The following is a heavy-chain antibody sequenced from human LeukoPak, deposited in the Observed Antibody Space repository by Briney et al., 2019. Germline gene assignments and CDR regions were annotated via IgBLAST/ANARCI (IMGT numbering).Heavy chain of an antibody. Sequence: GGSLRLSCAASGFTFSSHGMSWVRQAPGKGLEWVSGISGSGGGTFYAASVRGRSTISRDNSKNIVYLQMNSLRAEDTAVYYCAKSATTVTSNFEYWGQGTLVTVSS. J-gene: IGHJ4*02. CDR3: AKSATTVTSNFEY. D-gene: IGHD4-17*01. CDR1: GFTFSSHG. CDR2: ISGSGGGT. V-gene: IGHV3-23*01.